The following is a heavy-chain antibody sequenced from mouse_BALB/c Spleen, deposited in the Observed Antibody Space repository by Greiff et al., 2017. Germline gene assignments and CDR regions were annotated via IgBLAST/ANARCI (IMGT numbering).Heavy chain of an antibody. J-gene: IGHJ1*01. D-gene: IGHD1-1*01. Sequence: EVKLQESGPGLVKPSQSLSLTCSVTGYSITSGYYWNWIRQFPGNKLEWMGYISYDGSNNYNPSLKNRISITRDTSKNQFFLKLNSVTTEDTATYYCARGGYYGSRTWYFDVWGAGTTVTVSS. CDR3: ARGGYYGSRTWYFDV. V-gene: IGHV3-6*02. CDR2: ISYDGSN. CDR1: GYSITSGYY.